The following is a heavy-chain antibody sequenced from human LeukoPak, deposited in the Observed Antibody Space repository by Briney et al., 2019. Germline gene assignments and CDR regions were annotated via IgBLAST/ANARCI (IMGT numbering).Heavy chain of an antibody. V-gene: IGHV7-4-1*01. CDR2: INTNTGNP. D-gene: IGHD3-10*01. J-gene: IGHJ4*02. CDR3: ARSSRGVIGLLDY. CDR1: GYTYSDYT. Sequence: ASVKVSGKTSGYTYSDYTINWVRQAPGQGLEWMGWINTNTGNPTYARDFRGRFVLSVDTSVNTAYLEISGLKTEDTAVYYCARSSRGVIGLLDYWGQGALVAVSS.